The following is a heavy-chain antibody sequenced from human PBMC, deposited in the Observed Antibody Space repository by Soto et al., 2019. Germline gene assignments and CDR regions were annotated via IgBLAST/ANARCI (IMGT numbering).Heavy chain of an antibody. J-gene: IGHJ6*02. CDR1: GYSFTSYW. CDR3: SRTDYEETYYYYYGMDV. CDR2: IYPGDSDT. D-gene: IGHD4-17*01. V-gene: IGHV5-51*01. Sequence: PGESLKISCXGSGYSFTSYWIGWVRQMPGKGLEWMGIIYPGDSDTRYSPSFQGQVTISADKSISTAYLQWSSLKASDTAMYYCSRTDYEETYYYYYGMDVWGQGTTVTVSS.